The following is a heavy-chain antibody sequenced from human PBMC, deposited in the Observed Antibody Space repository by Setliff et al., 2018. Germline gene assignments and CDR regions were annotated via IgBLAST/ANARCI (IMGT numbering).Heavy chain of an antibody. J-gene: IGHJ6*02. CDR3: ARDRTAYSYGLDV. Sequence: SETLSLTCTVSGGSVSPYFWSWIRQPPGKGLEWIGYIYHNGITNFNPSLKSRVTMSVDTSKNQFALNLTSVTAADTAVYYCARDRTAYSYGLDVWGRGTTVTVSS. CDR1: GGSVSPYF. V-gene: IGHV4-59*02. CDR2: IYHNGIT. D-gene: IGHD5-18*01.